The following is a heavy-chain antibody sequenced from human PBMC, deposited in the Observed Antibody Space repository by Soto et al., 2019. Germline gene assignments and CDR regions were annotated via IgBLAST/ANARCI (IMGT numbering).Heavy chain of an antibody. Sequence: NPSETLSLTCTVSGGSISSYYWSWIRQPPGKGLEWIGYIYYSGSTNYNPSLKSRVTISVDTSKNQFSLKLSSVTAADTTVYYCARDPGRDGYSNWFDPWGQGTLVTVSS. J-gene: IGHJ5*02. D-gene: IGHD2-21*01. V-gene: IGHV4-59*01. CDR3: ARDPGRDGYSNWFDP. CDR1: GGSISSYY. CDR2: IYYSGST.